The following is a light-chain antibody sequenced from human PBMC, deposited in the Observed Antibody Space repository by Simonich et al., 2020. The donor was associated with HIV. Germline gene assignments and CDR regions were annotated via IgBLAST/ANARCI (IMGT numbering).Light chain of an antibody. CDR1: QSVLYNSNNKNY. Sequence: DIVMTQSPDSLAVSLGERATINCKSSQSVLYNSNNKNYLAWYQQKPGQPPKLLIYWASTRDSGVPARFSGSESGTDFTLTISSLQAEDVAVYYCQQYYSTPWTFGQGTKVEIK. J-gene: IGKJ1*01. V-gene: IGKV4-1*01. CDR2: WAS. CDR3: QQYYSTPWT.